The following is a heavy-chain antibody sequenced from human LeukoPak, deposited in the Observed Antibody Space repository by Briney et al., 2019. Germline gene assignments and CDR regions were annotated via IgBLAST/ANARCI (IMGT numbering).Heavy chain of an antibody. CDR3: AKVNYDYVWGSYRSTPYYYYMDV. CDR2: IYSDNT. J-gene: IGHJ6*03. D-gene: IGHD3-16*02. V-gene: IGHV3-53*01. Sequence: GGSLRLSCTVSGFTVSSNSMSWVRQAPGKGLEWVSFIYSDNTHYSDSVKGRFTISRDNSKNTLYLQMNSLRAEDTAVYYCAKVNYDYVWGSYRSTPYYYYMDVWGKGTTVTISS. CDR1: GFTVSSNS.